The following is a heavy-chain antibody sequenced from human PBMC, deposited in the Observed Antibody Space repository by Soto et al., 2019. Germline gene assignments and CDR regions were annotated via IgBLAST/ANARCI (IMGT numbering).Heavy chain of an antibody. CDR2: INPNSGGT. V-gene: IGHV1-2*02. D-gene: IGHD5-18*01. Sequence: ASVKVSCKASGYTFTGYYMHWVRQAPGQGLEWMGWINPNSGGTNYAQKFQGRVTMTRDTSISTAYMELSRLRSDDTAVYYCARAKGYSYGYWFDPWGQGTLVTVSS. J-gene: IGHJ5*02. CDR3: ARAKGYSYGYWFDP. CDR1: GYTFTGYY.